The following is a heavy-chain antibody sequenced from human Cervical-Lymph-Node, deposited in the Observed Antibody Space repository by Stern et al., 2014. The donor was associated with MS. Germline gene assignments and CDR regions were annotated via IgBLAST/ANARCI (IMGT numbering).Heavy chain of an antibody. CDR1: GFSFSRYA. D-gene: IGHD6-13*01. CDR3: ASAYSSSHYYFDY. CDR2: IWYDGSNP. V-gene: IGHV3-33*01. Sequence: VKLEESGGGVVQPGRSLRLSCAASGFSFSRYAMHWVRQAPGKGLEWVALIWYDGSNPYYADSVTGRFTISRDNFKNTLYLQMNSLRAEDTAVYYCASAYSSSHYYFDYWGQGTLVTVSS. J-gene: IGHJ4*02.